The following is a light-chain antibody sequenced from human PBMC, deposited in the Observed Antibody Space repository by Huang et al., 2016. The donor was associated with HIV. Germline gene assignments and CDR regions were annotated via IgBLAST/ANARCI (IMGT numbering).Light chain of an antibody. CDR2: GAS. J-gene: IGKJ5*01. CDR3: QQYNNWLIT. Sequence: EIVMTQSPATLSVSPGKRATLSCRASQSVSSNLAWYQQKPGQAPRLLIYGASTRATGVRARFSGSGSGTEFTLTISSLQSEDFAVYYCQQYNNWLITFGQGTRLEIK. CDR1: QSVSSN. V-gene: IGKV3-15*01.